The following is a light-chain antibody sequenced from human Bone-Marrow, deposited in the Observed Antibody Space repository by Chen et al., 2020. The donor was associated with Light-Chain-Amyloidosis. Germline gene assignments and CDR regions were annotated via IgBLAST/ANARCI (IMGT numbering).Light chain of an antibody. CDR1: QNVGTY. CDR3: QQRSNWPPLT. Sequence: EIVLTQSTATLSLSLGERATLSCRASQNVGTYLAWYQQKPGQAPRLLIYDASNRATGIPVRCSGSGSGTAFTLTISSLEPEDFAVYYWQQRSNWPPLTFGGGTNVEMK. J-gene: IGKJ4*01. V-gene: IGKV3-11*01. CDR2: DAS.